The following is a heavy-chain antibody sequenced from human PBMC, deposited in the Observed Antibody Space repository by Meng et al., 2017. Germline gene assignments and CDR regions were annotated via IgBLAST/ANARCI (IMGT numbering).Heavy chain of an antibody. J-gene: IGHJ4*02. CDR2: INPNSGGT. V-gene: IGHV1-2*06. CDR3: ARVDGGNYLFDY. D-gene: IGHD4-23*01. Sequence: QVQLVQSGADVKKPGASVKVSCKASGYSFTAYYMHWVRQAPGQGLEWMGRINPNSGGTDSAQKFQGRVTMTRDTSISTAYMELYRLTSDDTAVYYCARVDGGNYLFDYWGQGTLVTVSS. CDR1: GYSFTAYY.